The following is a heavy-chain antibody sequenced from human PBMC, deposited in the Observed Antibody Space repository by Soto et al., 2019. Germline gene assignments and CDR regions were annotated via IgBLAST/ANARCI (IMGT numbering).Heavy chain of an antibody. Sequence: ASVKVSCKASGYTFTSYYMHWVRQAPGQGLEWMGIINPSGGSTSYAQKFQGRVTMTRDTSTSTVYMELSSLRSEDTAVYYCARVPIITYDSSGYQDYWGQGTLVTVSS. J-gene: IGHJ4*02. CDR1: GYTFTSYY. V-gene: IGHV1-46*01. D-gene: IGHD3-22*01. CDR3: ARVPIITYDSSGYQDY. CDR2: INPSGGST.